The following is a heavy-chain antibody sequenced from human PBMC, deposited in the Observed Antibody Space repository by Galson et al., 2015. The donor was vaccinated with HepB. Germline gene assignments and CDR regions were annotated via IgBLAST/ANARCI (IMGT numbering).Heavy chain of an antibody. CDR2: IYYSGST. Sequence: SETLSLTCTVSGGSISSSSYYWGWIRQPPGKGLEWIGSIYYSGSTYYNPSLKSRVTISVDTSKNQFSLKLSSVTAADTAVYYCARPSLLWFGESLSSTGDYWGQGTLVTVSS. D-gene: IGHD3-10*01. V-gene: IGHV4-39*01. CDR1: GGSISSSSYY. J-gene: IGHJ4*02. CDR3: ARPSLLWFGESLSSTGDY.